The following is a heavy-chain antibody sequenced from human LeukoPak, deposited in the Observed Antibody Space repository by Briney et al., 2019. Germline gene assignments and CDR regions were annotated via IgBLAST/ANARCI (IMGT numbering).Heavy chain of an antibody. J-gene: IGHJ6*03. CDR2: MNPNSGNT. Sequence: ASVKVSCEASGYTFTSYDINWVRQATGQGLEWMGWMNPNSGNTGYAQKFQGRVTMTRNTSISTAYMELSSLRSEDTAVYYCARGTESTYSSSWSYYYYYMDVWGKGTTVTISS. CDR3: ARGTESTYSSSWSYYYYYMDV. D-gene: IGHD6-13*01. V-gene: IGHV1-8*01. CDR1: GYTFTSYD.